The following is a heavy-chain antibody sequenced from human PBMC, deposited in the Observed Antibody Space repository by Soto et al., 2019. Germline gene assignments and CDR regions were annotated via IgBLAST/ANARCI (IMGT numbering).Heavy chain of an antibody. CDR1: GGTFSSHS. V-gene: IGHV1-69*13. Sequence: SVKVSCKASGGTFSSHSINWVRQAPGQGLEWMGGIITLFGTANYAQNFQGRVTITADQSTSTAYMELNSLRSDDTAVYYCAIDDYGDYRKDAFDIWGQGTMVTVSS. CDR3: AIDDYGDYRKDAFDI. J-gene: IGHJ3*02. CDR2: IITLFGTA. D-gene: IGHD4-17*01.